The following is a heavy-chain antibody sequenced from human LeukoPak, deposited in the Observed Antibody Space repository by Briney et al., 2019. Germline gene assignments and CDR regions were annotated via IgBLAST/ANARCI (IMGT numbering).Heavy chain of an antibody. D-gene: IGHD2-2*01. CDR2: IYYSGST. J-gene: IGHJ4*02. V-gene: IGHV4-59*01. CDR3: ARGCSSTSCFRRFYFDY. CDR1: GGSISSYY. Sequence: SETLSLTCTVSGGSISSYYWSWIRQPPGKGLEWIGYIYYSGSTNYNPSLKSRVTISVDTSKNQFSLKLSSVTAADTAVYYCARGCSSTSCFRRFYFDYWGQGTLVTVSS.